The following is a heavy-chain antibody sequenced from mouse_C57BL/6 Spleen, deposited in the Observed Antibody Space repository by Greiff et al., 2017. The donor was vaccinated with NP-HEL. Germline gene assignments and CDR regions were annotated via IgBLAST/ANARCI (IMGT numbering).Heavy chain of an antibody. J-gene: IGHJ4*01. CDR1: GYAFSSSW. Sequence: VQLQQSGPELVKPGASVKISCKASGYAFSSSWMNWVKQRPGKGLEWIGRIYPGDGDTNYNGKFTGKATLTADKSSSTAYMQLSSLTSEDSAVYFCARSRFAMDYWGQGTSVTVSS. V-gene: IGHV1-82*01. CDR3: ARSRFAMDY. CDR2: IYPGDGDT.